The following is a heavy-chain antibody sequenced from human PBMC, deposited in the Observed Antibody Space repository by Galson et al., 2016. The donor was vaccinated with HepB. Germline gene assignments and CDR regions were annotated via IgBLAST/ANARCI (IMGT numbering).Heavy chain of an antibody. CDR3: AKEGDYSYDYYSMDV. V-gene: IGHV3-23*01. CDR2: LIGRVGGP. CDR1: GFTFSSYA. Sequence: SLRLSCAASGFTFSSYAVSWVRQAPGKGLEWVPPLIGRVGGPYSAASVKGRFTISRDNSKNTVYLQMNSLRAGDTAVYYCAKEGDYSYDYYSMDVWGQGTTVTVSS. D-gene: IGHD4-17*01. J-gene: IGHJ6*02.